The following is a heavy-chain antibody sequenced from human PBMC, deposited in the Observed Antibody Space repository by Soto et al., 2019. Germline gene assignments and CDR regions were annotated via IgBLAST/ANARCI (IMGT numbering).Heavy chain of an antibody. CDR1: GFTFSSHP. V-gene: IGHV3-64*02. J-gene: IGHJ3*02. CDR3: ASVPGITGTRGSADAFDI. Sequence: GGSLRLSCAASGFTFSSHPMHWVRQSPGKGLEHVAVINQEGDTTEYADSVKGRFTISRDNSKNTLFLQLGSVRDDDMAVYYWASVPGITGTRGSADAFDIWGQGTMVTVSS. CDR2: INQEGDTT. D-gene: IGHD1-20*01.